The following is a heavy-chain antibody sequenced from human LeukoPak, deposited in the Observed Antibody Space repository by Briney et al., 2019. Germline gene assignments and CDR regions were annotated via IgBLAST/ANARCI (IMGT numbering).Heavy chain of an antibody. J-gene: IGHJ6*02. D-gene: IGHD5-18*01. CDR1: GGTFSSYA. Sequence: ASVKVSCKASGGTFSSYAISWVRQAPGQGLEWMGGIIPILGTANYAQKFQGRVTITGDESTSTAYMELSSLRSEDTAVYYCARDSPYGGIQLWSDYYYYGMDVWGQGTTVTVSS. V-gene: IGHV1-69*13. CDR2: IIPILGTA. CDR3: ARDSPYGGIQLWSDYYYYGMDV.